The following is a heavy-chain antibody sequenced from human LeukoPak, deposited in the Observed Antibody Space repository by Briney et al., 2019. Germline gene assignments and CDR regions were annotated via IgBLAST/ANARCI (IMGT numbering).Heavy chain of an antibody. V-gene: IGHV1-8*01. D-gene: IGHD2-2*01. J-gene: IGHJ5*02. CDR2: MNPNSGNT. Sequence: ASVKVSCKASGYTFTSYDINWVRQATGQGLEWMGWMNPNSGNTGYAQKFQGRVTMTRNTSISTAYMELSSLRSEDTAVYYCARGPLVPARYNWFDPWSQGTLVTVSS. CDR3: ARGPLVPARYNWFDP. CDR1: GYTFTSYD.